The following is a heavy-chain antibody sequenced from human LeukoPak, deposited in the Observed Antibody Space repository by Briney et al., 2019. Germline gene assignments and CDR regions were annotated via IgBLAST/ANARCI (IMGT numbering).Heavy chain of an antibody. D-gene: IGHD1-26*01. Sequence: PGGSLRLSCAASGLTFSSYEMNWVRQAPGKGLEWVSYISSSGSSIYYADSVKGRFTISRDNAKKSLYLQMHSLRAEDTALYYCATDLITGGYRFFDYWGQGTLVSVSS. CDR1: GLTFSSYE. J-gene: IGHJ4*02. CDR3: ATDLITGGYRFFDY. V-gene: IGHV3-48*03. CDR2: ISSSGSSI.